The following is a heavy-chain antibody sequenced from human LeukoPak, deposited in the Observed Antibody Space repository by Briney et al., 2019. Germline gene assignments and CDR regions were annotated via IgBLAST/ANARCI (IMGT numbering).Heavy chain of an antibody. V-gene: IGHV4-31*03. CDR1: GGSISSGGYY. Sequence: PSETLSLTCTVSGGSISSGGYYWSWIRQHPGKGLEWIGYIYYSGSTYYNPSLKSRVTISVDTSKNQFSLKLSSVTAADTAVYYCARDLYSWSHHDAFDIWGQGTMVTVSS. CDR2: IYYSGST. CDR3: ARDLYSWSHHDAFDI. J-gene: IGHJ3*02. D-gene: IGHD2-21*01.